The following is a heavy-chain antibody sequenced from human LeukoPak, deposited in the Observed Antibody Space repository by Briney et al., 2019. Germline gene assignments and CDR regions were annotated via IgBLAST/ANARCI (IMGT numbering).Heavy chain of an antibody. V-gene: IGHV3-23*01. CDR3: AKAASSSWPSYYYGMDV. Sequence: PGGSLRLSRAASGFIFSSYSMSWVRQAPGKGLEWVSVITGSGGNTYYADSVKGRFTISKDNSKNTVYLQMSSLRVDDTAVYYCAKAASSSWPSYYYGMDVWGQGTTVTASS. D-gene: IGHD6-13*01. CDR2: ITGSGGNT. J-gene: IGHJ6*02. CDR1: GFIFSSYS.